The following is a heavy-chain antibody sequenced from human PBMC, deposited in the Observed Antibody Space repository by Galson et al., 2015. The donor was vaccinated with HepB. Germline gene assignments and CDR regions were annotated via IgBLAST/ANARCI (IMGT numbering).Heavy chain of an antibody. CDR2: IRSKAYGGTT. J-gene: IGHJ4*02. CDR1: GFTFGDYA. CDR3: TIVGAPYCGGDCYLPTDY. D-gene: IGHD2-21*02. Sequence: SLRLSCAASGFTFGDYAMSWFRQAPGKGLEWVGFIRSKAYGGTTEYAASVKGRFTISRDDSKSIAYLQMNSLKTEDTAVYYCTIVGAPYCGGDCYLPTDYWGQGTLVTVSS. V-gene: IGHV3-49*03.